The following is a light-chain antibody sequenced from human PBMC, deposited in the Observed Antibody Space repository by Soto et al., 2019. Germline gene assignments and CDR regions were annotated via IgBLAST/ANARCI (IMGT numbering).Light chain of an antibody. J-gene: IGKJ1*01. CDR2: QAS. V-gene: IGKV1-5*03. CDR3: LHYKTYA. CDR1: QTINSW. Sequence: DIQMTQSPSTLSASVGDRVTITCRASQTINSWLAWYQQKPGEVPKLLIYQASNLESGVPSRFSGSGSGTEFTLTITSLQPDDFATYYCLHYKTYAFGQGTKVEIK.